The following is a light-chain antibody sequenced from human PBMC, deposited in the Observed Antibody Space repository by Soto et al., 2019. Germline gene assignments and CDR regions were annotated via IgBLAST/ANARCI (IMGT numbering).Light chain of an antibody. CDR3: SSYTSSSIDYV. J-gene: IGLJ1*01. Sequence: QSALTQPASVSGSPGQSITISCTGTSSDVGGYNYVSWYQQHTVKAPKLMIYEVSNRPSGVSNRFSGSKSGNTASLTISGLEAEYYADYYCSSYTSSSIDYVFGTGTKVTVL. V-gene: IGLV2-14*01. CDR1: SSDVGGYNY. CDR2: EVS.